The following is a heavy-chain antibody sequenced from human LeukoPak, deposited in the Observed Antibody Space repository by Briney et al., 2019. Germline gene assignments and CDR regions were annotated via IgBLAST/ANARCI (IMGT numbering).Heavy chain of an antibody. CDR3: AKGLYYLDY. CDR2: IWYDGSNK. Sequence: PGGSLRLSCAASGFTFSSYGMHWVRQAPSKGLEWVAVIWYDGSNKYYADSVKGRFAISRDNSKNTLYLQMNSLRAEDTAVYYCAKGLYYLDYWGQGTLVTVSS. V-gene: IGHV3-33*06. CDR1: GFTFSSYG. J-gene: IGHJ4*02.